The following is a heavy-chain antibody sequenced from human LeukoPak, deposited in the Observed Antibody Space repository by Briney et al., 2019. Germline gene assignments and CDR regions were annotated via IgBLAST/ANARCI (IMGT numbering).Heavy chain of an antibody. CDR1: GFAFSDYS. Sequence: GGSLRLSCVASGFAFSDYSMNWVRQAPGKGLEWVSSISSRTTYISYADSLKGRSTISRDNAKNSLYLQMNSLRAEDTAVYYCVRDRSGSYPYYFDFWGQGTLVTVSS. V-gene: IGHV3-21*01. D-gene: IGHD1-26*01. CDR3: VRDRSGSYPYYFDF. J-gene: IGHJ4*02. CDR2: ISSRTTYI.